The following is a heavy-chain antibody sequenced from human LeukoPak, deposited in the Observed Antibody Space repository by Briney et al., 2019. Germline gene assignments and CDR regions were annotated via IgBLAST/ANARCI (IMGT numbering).Heavy chain of an antibody. D-gene: IGHD3-16*01. CDR2: VYNSGST. V-gene: IGHV4-59*08. CDR3: ARQYLGEFDL. CDR1: GGSLSSYY. J-gene: IGHJ5*02. Sequence: SETLSLTCTVSGGSLSSYYWSWIRQPPGKGLEWIGYVYNSGSTDYNPSLKSRVTTSVDTSKNQFSLKLSSVTAADTAVYYCARQYLGEFDLWGQGTLVTVSS.